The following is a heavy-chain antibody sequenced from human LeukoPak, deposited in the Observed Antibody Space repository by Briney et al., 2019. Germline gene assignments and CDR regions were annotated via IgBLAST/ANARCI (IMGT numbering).Heavy chain of an antibody. J-gene: IGHJ4*02. CDR1: GYTFTSYD. CDR2: MNPNSGNT. V-gene: IGHV1-8*01. D-gene: IGHD2-21*01. Sequence: GASVKVSCKASGYTFTSYDINWVRQATGQGVEWMGWMNPNSGNTGYAQKFQGRVTMTRNTSISTAYMELSSLRTDDTALYYCARAAWVSTSSKYYFDNWGQGTLVTVSS. CDR3: ARAAWVSTSSKYYFDN.